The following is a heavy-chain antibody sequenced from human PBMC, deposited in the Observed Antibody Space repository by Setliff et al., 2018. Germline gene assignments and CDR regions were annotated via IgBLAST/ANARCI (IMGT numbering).Heavy chain of an antibody. J-gene: IGHJ6*03. Sequence: SETLSLTCTVSGGSISSSTYDWGWIRQPPGKGLEWIGSIFQSGRTYNNPSLKSRVTISVDTSKNQFSLNLNSVTAADTAVYYCARQPYSTTYYYYYYYMDVWGKGTTVTVSS. D-gene: IGHD6-13*01. V-gene: IGHV4-39*01. CDR3: ARQPYSTTYYYYYYYMDV. CDR2: IFQSGRT. CDR1: GGSISSSTYD.